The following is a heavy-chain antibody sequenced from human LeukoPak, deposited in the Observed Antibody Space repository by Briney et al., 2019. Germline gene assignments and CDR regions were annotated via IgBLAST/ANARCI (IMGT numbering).Heavy chain of an antibody. V-gene: IGHV1-18*01. CDR1: GYTFTSYG. CDR3: AREVNGDYYFDY. CDR2: ISAYNGNT. D-gene: IGHD4-17*01. Sequence: ASVKLSCKASGYTFTSYGISWVRQAPGQGLEWMGWISAYNGNTNYAQKLQGRVTMTTDTSTSTAYMELRSLRSDDTAVYYCAREVNGDYYFDYWGQGTLVSLCS. J-gene: IGHJ4*02.